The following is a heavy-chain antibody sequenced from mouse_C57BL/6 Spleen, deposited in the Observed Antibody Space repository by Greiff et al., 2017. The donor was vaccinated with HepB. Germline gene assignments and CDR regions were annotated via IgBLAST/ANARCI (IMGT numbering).Heavy chain of an antibody. D-gene: IGHD2-12*01. V-gene: IGHV1-50*01. Sequence: QVQLQQPGAELVKPGASVKLSCKASGYTFTSYWMQWVKQRPGQGLEWIGEIDPSDSYTNYNQKFKGKATLTVDTSSSTAYMQLSSLTSEDSAVYYCAYDGYAMDYWGQGTSVTVSS. CDR1: GYTFTSYW. CDR2: IDPSDSYT. CDR3: AYDGYAMDY. J-gene: IGHJ4*01.